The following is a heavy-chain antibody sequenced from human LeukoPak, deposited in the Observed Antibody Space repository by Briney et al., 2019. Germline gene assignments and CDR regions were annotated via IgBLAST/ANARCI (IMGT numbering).Heavy chain of an antibody. D-gene: IGHD5-12*01. CDR1: GGSFSGYY. CDR2: INHSGST. V-gene: IGHV4-34*01. CDR3: AREEWLRLGLFDY. J-gene: IGHJ4*02. Sequence: SETLSLTCAVYGGSFSGYYWSWIRQPPGKGLEWIGEINHSGSTNYNPSLKSRVTISVDTSKNQFSLKLSSVTAADTAVYYCAREEWLRLGLFDYWGQGTLVTVSS.